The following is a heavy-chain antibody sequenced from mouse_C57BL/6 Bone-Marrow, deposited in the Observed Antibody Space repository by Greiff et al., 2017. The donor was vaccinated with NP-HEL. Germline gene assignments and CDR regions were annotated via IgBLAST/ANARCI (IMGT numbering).Heavy chain of an antibody. V-gene: IGHV2-2*01. CDR3: ARKSDYDAWFAY. J-gene: IGHJ3*01. D-gene: IGHD2-4*01. CDR2: IWSGGST. Sequence: QVQLQQSGPGLVQPSQSLSITCTVSGFSLTSYGVHWVRQSPGKGLEWLGVIWSGGSTDYNAAFISRLSISKDNSKSQVFFKMNSLQADDTAIYYCARKSDYDAWFAYWGQGTLVTVSA. CDR1: GFSLTSYG.